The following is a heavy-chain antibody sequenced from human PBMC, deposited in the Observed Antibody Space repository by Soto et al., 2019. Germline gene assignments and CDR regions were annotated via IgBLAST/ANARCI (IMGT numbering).Heavy chain of an antibody. Sequence: PGGSLRLSCAASGFTFSNYAMHWVRQAPGKGLEWVAVISYDGRNKYYADSVKGRFSISRDNSKSTLYLQMNSLRVEDTAFYYCAKEGSTYFDSSDYFPPNRFAPWGQGALVTVSS. V-gene: IGHV3-30*04. D-gene: IGHD3-22*01. CDR1: GFTFSNYA. CDR3: AKEGSTYFDSSDYFPPNRFAP. J-gene: IGHJ5*02. CDR2: ISYDGRNK.